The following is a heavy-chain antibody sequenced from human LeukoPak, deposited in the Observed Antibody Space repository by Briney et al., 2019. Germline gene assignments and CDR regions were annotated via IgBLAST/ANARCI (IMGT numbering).Heavy chain of an antibody. J-gene: IGHJ4*02. Sequence: GGSLRLSCAASGFTFSRYDMNWVRQAPGKGLEWVSHITTSGTTIYYADSVKGRFTISRDDAKSSLYLQMNSLRAEDTAVYHCVRDSIVPLYLWGQGTLVTVSS. CDR3: VRDSIVPLYL. V-gene: IGHV3-48*03. CDR1: GFTFSRYD. CDR2: ITTSGTTI. D-gene: IGHD2-2*01.